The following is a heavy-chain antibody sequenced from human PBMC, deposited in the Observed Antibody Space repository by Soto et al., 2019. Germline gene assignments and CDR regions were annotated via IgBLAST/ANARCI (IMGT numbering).Heavy chain of an antibody. J-gene: IGHJ6*02. CDR1: AFTFSSYN. CDR2: ISSSSSYI. V-gene: IGHV3-21*01. CDR3: ARDYFVYCGGECRLPYYYGMDV. D-gene: IGHD2-21*01. Sequence: GGSLRLSCAASAFTFSSYNMNWVRQAPGKGLEWVSSISSSSSYIYYADAVKGRFTISRDNAKNSLYLQMNSLRAEDTAVYYCARDYFVYCGGECRLPYYYGMDVWGQGTTVTVSS.